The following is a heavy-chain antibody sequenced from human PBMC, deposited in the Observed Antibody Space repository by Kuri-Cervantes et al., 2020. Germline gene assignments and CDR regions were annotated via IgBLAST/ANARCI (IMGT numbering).Heavy chain of an antibody. Sequence: GGSLRLSCAASGVAFNNYAMSWVRQAPGKGLEWVSGLSGSGGNTWYADSVKGRFTISRDNSKNTLYLQMNSLRDEDTGIYYCAKGGGFILDDAFDIWGQGTMVTVSS. D-gene: IGHD2-15*01. V-gene: IGHV3-23*01. CDR1: GVAFNNYA. CDR3: AKGGGFILDDAFDI. CDR2: LSGSGGNT. J-gene: IGHJ3*02.